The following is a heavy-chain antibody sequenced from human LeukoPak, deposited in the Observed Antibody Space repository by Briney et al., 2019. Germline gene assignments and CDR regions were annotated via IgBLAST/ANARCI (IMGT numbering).Heavy chain of an antibody. D-gene: IGHD6-13*01. CDR3: ARAQHIAAAAFDY. V-gene: IGHV4-61*02. J-gene: IGHJ4*02. CDR1: GGSISSGSYY. CDR2: IYTSGST. Sequence: SQTLSLTCTVSGGSISSGSYYWSWIRQPAGKGLEWIGRIYTSGSTNYNPSLKSRVTISVDTSKNQFSPKLSSVTAADTAVYYCARAQHIAAAAFDYWGQGTLVTVSS.